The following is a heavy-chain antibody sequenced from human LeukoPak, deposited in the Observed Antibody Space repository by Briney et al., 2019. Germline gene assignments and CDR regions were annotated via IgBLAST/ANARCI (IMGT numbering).Heavy chain of an antibody. V-gene: IGHV1-3*01. J-gene: IGHJ4*02. Sequence: ASVKVSCKASGYIFTNYVIHWVRQAPGQRLEWMGWVNAGNGNTKYSQKFQGRVTITRDTSASTAYMELSSLRSEDTAVYYCARDGYYYDSRGIDYWGQGTLVTVSS. CDR3: ARDGYYYDSRGIDY. CDR1: GYIFTNYV. CDR2: VNAGNGNT. D-gene: IGHD3-22*01.